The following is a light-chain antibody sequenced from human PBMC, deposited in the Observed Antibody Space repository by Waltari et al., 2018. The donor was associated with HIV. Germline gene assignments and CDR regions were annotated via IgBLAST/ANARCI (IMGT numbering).Light chain of an antibody. CDR3: QQRSSWPPT. V-gene: IGKV3-11*01. CDR1: HSVNSF. CDR2: DAS. J-gene: IGKJ1*01. Sequence: EIVLTQSPATLSLSPGERATISCRAIHSVNSFLAWYQQKPGQAPRLLIYDASNRATGSPARFSGSASGTDFTLTISSLEPEDFAVYYCQQRSSWPPTFGQGTKVEIK.